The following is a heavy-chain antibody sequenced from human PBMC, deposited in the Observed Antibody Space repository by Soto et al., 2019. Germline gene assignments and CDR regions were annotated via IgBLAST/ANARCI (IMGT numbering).Heavy chain of an antibody. CDR2: IYYSGST. V-gene: IGHV4-30-4*01. J-gene: IGHJ4*02. D-gene: IGHD5-12*01. CDR3: AREIATIPLGSDY. Sequence: QVQLQESGPGLVKPSQTLSLTCTVSGGSISSGDYYWSWIRQPPGKGLEWIGYIYYSGSTYYNPSIKSRVTISVDTSKNQFSLKLSSVTAADTAVYYCAREIATIPLGSDYWGQGTLVTVSS. CDR1: GGSISSGDYY.